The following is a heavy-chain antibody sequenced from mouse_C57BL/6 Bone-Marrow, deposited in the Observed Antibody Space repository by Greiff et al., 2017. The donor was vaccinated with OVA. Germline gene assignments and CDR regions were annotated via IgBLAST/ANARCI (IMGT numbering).Heavy chain of an antibody. CDR1: GYTFTSYW. V-gene: IGHV1-55*01. J-gene: IGHJ3*01. Sequence: VQLQQPGAELVKPGASVKMSCKASGYTFTSYWITWVKQRPGQGLEWIGDIYPGSGSTNYNEKFKSKATLTVDTSSSTAYMQLSSLTSEDSAVYYCECCGDDEAWFAYWGQGTLVTVSA. CDR2: IYPGSGST. CDR3: ECCGDDEAWFAY. D-gene: IGHD2-12*01.